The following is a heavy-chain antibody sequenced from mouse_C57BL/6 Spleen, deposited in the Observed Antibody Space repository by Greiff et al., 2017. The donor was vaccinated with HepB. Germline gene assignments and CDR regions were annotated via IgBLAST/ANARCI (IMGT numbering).Heavy chain of an antibody. Sequence: EVQVVESGGGLVKPGGSLKLSCAASGFTFSDYGMHWVRQAPEKGLEWVAYISSGSSTIYYADTVKGRFTISRDNAKNTLFLQMTSLRSEDTAMYYCARRYDYDERSYAMDYWGQGTSVTVSS. CDR3: ARRYDYDERSYAMDY. CDR1: GFTFSDYG. V-gene: IGHV5-17*01. J-gene: IGHJ4*01. CDR2: ISSGSSTI. D-gene: IGHD2-4*01.